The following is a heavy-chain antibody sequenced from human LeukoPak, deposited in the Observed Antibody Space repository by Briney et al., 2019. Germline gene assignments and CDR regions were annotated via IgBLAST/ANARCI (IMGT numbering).Heavy chain of an antibody. CDR3: AKDFLSSSRAFDI. J-gene: IGHJ3*02. CDR1: GFTFSSYG. CDR2: ISYDGSNK. Sequence: PGRSLRLSCAASGFTFSSYGMHWVRQAPGKGLEWVAVISYDGSNKYFADSVKGRFTISRDNSKNTLYLQMNSLRAEDTAVYYCAKDFLSSSRAFDIWGQGTMVTVSS. D-gene: IGHD2-2*01. V-gene: IGHV3-30*18.